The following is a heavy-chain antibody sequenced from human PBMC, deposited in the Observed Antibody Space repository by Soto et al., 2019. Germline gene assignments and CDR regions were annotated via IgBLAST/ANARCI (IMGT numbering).Heavy chain of an antibody. J-gene: IGHJ3*02. Sequence: LSLTCAVYSGSFGVYYWNWIRQSPGKGLEWIGEVNHAGSTNYNPSLKSRVTISVDSSKNQFSLKLSSVTAADTAVYFCARDSTRRGACDIWGQGTMVTVSS. CDR3: ARDSTRRGACDI. V-gene: IGHV4-34*01. D-gene: IGHD4-4*01. CDR1: SGSFGVYY. CDR2: VNHAGST.